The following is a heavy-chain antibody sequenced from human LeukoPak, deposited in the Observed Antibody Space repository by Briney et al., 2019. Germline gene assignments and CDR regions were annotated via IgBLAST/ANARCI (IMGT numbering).Heavy chain of an antibody. Sequence: PSGTLSLTCAVSGGSISSTNWWSWVRQPPGKGLEWIGEIYHSGSTNYNPSLKSRVTISVDKSKNQFSLKLASVTAADTAVYYCARDAWLGELELRGYFDLWGRGTLVTVSS. D-gene: IGHD3-10*01. CDR1: GGSISSTNW. CDR2: IYHSGST. CDR3: ARDAWLGELELRGYFDL. J-gene: IGHJ2*01. V-gene: IGHV4-4*02.